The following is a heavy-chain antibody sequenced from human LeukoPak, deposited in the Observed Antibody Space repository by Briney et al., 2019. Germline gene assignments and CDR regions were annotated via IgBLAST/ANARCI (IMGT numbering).Heavy chain of an antibody. CDR2: ISAYNGNT. V-gene: IGHV1-18*01. Sequence: ASVKVSCKASGYTFTSYGISWVRQAPGQGLEWIGWISAYNGNTNYAQKLQARVTMTTDTSTSTAYMELRSLRSDDTAVYYCARGEYYYDSSGYPQLDYWGQGTLVTVSS. J-gene: IGHJ4*02. CDR3: ARGEYYYDSSGYPQLDY. D-gene: IGHD3-22*01. CDR1: GYTFTSYG.